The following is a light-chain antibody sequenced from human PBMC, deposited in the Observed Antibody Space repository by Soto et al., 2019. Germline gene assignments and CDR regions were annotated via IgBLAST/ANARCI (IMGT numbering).Light chain of an antibody. Sequence: AIQMTQSPSSLSAFVEDSVTITCRASQDIKDEVGWYQQKPGKAPRLLIFSASSLPSGVPSRFRGSGTGTVCTLSMSVLQAADFATCYCLQHDSYPCTFGEGTKVEIK. CDR1: QDIKDE. J-gene: IGKJ1*01. CDR3: LQHDSYPCT. CDR2: SAS. V-gene: IGKV1-6*01.